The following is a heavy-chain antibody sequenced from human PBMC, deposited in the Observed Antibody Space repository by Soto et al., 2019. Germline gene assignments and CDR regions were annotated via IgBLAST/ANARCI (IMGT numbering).Heavy chain of an antibody. J-gene: IGHJ4*02. CDR2: ISCSGGST. V-gene: IGHV3-23*01. CDR1: GFTFGNYA. Sequence: PWGSLRLSFAASGFTFGNYAMSWVRQAPGKGLEWVSSISCSGGSTFYADSVKVRFTISIDNSKNTLYLQMNSMRAEDTAVYYCAKFSAPYIYDISCVPAYCGQLNLVTVXS. D-gene: IGHD3-16*01. CDR3: AKFSAPYIYDISCVPAY.